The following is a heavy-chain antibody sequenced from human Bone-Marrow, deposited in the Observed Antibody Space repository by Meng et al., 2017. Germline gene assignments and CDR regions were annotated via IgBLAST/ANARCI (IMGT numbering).Heavy chain of an antibody. D-gene: IGHD6-19*01. CDR1: GGSFSGYY. CDR3: ARDRWVVGWYDYYYYYGMDV. J-gene: IGHJ6*02. V-gene: IGHV4-34*01. CDR2: INHSGST. Sequence: SETLSLTCAVYGGSFSGYYWSWIRQPPGKGLEWIGEINHSGSTNYNPSLKSRVTISVDTSKNQFSLKLSSVTAADTAVYYCARDRWVVGWYDYYYYYGMDVWGQGTTVTVSS.